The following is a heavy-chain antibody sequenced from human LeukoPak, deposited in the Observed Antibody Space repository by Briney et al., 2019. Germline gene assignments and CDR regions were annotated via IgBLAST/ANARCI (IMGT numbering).Heavy chain of an antibody. Sequence: ASVKVSCKASGYTFTSYGISWVRQAPGQGLEWMGWINTYNGNTLYAQKLQGRVTMTTDTSTTTAYMELRSLRSDDTAVYFCARGAAAAGYYYYYGMDVWGQGTTVTVSS. V-gene: IGHV1-18*04. CDR1: GYTFTSYG. CDR3: ARGAAAAGYYYYYGMDV. CDR2: INTYNGNT. J-gene: IGHJ6*02. D-gene: IGHD6-13*01.